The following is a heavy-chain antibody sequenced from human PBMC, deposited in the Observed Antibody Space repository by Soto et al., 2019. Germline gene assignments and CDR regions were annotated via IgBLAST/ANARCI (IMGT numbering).Heavy chain of an antibody. CDR2: INGGNGNT. Sequence: QVQLVQSGAEVKKPGASVKVSCKASGYTFTNYAMHWVRQAPGQRLEWMGWINGGNGNTKYSQKFRDRVTITRDTSVSTAYMELSSLTSEDAGVYYCARDGAVTGNINFDCWGQGTLVTVSS. CDR1: GYTFTNYA. D-gene: IGHD6-19*01. V-gene: IGHV1-3*01. CDR3: ARDGAVTGNINFDC. J-gene: IGHJ4*02.